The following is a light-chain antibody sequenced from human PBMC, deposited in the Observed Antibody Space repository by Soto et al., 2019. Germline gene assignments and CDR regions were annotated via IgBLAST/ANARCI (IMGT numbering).Light chain of an antibody. CDR3: QQYGSSPVT. V-gene: IGKV3-20*01. J-gene: IGKJ2*01. CDR1: QRVSRSY. Sequence: EIVLTQSPGTLSLSPGARATLSCRASQRVSRSYLAWYQQKPGQAPRLLIYGASSRATGIPDRFSGSGSGTDFTLTISRLEPEDFAVYYCQQYGSSPVTFGQGTKLEIK. CDR2: GAS.